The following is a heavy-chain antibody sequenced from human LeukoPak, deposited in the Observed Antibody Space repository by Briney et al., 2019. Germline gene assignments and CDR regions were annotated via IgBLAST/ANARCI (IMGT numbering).Heavy chain of an antibody. V-gene: IGHV3-20*04. J-gene: IGHJ5*02. CDR2: INWNGGST. CDR1: GFTFDDYG. D-gene: IGHD2-15*01. Sequence: LTGGSLRLSCAASGFTFDDYGMSWVRQAPGKGLEWVYGINWNGGSTGYADSVKGRFTISRDNAKNSLYLQMNSLRAEDTAVYYCARDPIPRYCSGGSCYEWGWFDPWGQGTLVTVSS. CDR3: ARDPIPRYCSGGSCYEWGWFDP.